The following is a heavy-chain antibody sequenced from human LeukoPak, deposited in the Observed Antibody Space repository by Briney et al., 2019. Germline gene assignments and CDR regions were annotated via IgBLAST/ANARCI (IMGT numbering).Heavy chain of an antibody. J-gene: IGHJ4*02. V-gene: IGHV4-59*08. CDR3: ARLSDLYNGTYLLDS. Sequence: SETLSLTCTVSGGSVTSYYWSWIRQPPGKGLEWVGYGDHPGEVVYNPSLQSRVTISIDASNSQFSLRLTSVTATDTAVYHCARLSDLYNGTYLLDSWSQGTLVIVSS. D-gene: IGHD1-26*01. CDR2: GDHPGEV. CDR1: GGSVTSYY.